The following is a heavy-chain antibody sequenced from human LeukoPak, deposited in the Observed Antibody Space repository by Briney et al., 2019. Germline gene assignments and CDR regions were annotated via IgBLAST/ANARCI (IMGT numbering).Heavy chain of an antibody. CDR2: IDGPGREA. Sequence: AGGSLRLSCAASGFTFSSYWMHWVRQAPGEGLVWVSHIDGPGREANYADSVKGRFTTSRDDAKNSMYLQMNSLRAEDTAVYYCVREIGSPDSWGQGTLVTVSS. CDR3: VREIGSPDS. J-gene: IGHJ4*02. V-gene: IGHV3-74*01. CDR1: GFTFSSYW. D-gene: IGHD2-15*01.